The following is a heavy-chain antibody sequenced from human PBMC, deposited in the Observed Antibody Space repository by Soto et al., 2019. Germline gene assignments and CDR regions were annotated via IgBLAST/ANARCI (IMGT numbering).Heavy chain of an antibody. D-gene: IGHD6-19*01. J-gene: IGHJ4*02. CDR3: PRGAVRAKTLSYFFNF. Sequence: PGGSLRLSCAASGFSFRTYSMNWVRLSPGKGLEWVSSIDYFGSQLFYADSVKGRFTISRDNTKTSLFLQMTSLRVEDTAVYYCPRGAVRAKTLSYFFNFWGQGAQVTVSS. V-gene: IGHV3-21*01. CDR2: IDYFGSQL. CDR1: GFSFRTYS.